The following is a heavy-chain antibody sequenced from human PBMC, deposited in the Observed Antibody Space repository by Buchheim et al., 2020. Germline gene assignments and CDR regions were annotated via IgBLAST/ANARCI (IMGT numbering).Heavy chain of an antibody. CDR1: GGSISSSSYY. J-gene: IGHJ5*02. CDR2: IYYSGST. Sequence: QLQLQESGPGLVKPSETLSLTCTVSGGSISSSSYYWGWIRQPPGKGLEWIGSIYYSGSTYYNPSLKSRVTISVDTSKTQFSLKLSSVTAADTAVYYCARCPWYYDFWSGYYSDRFWFDPWGQGTL. CDR3: ARCPWYYDFWSGYYSDRFWFDP. V-gene: IGHV4-39*07. D-gene: IGHD3-3*01.